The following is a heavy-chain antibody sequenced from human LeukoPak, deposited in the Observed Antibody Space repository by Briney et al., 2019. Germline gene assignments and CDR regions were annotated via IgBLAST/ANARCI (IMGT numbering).Heavy chain of an antibody. CDR2: ISRSGSTK. CDR3: ARDGYCNSITCFDY. J-gene: IGHJ4*02. CDR1: GFTFSDYN. D-gene: IGHD2-2*03. V-gene: IGHV3-11*04. Sequence: GGSLRLSCAASGFTFSDYNMRWIRQAPGKGLEWVSSISRSGSTKYYADSVKGRFTISRDNTKNSVYLQMNGLRAEDTATYYCARDGYCNSITCFDYWGQGTLVTVSS.